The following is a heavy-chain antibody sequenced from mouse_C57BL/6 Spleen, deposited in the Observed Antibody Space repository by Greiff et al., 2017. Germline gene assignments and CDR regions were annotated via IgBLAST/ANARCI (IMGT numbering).Heavy chain of an antibody. D-gene: IGHD1-1*01. CDR1: GYSITSGYY. V-gene: IGHV3-6*01. Sequence: ESGPGLVKPSQSLSLTCSVTGYSITSGYYWNWIRQFPGNKLEWMGYISYDGSNNYNPSLKNRISITRDTSKNQFFLKLNSVTTEYTATYYCASYPLYYGSSVYYAMDYWGQGTSVTVSS. J-gene: IGHJ4*01. CDR2: ISYDGSN. CDR3: ASYPLYYGSSVYYAMDY.